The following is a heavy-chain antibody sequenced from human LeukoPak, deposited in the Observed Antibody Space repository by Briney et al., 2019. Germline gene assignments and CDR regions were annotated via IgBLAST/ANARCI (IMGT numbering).Heavy chain of an antibody. Sequence: SVKVSCKASGGTFSSYAISWVRQAPGQGLEWMGRIIPILGIANYAQKFQGRVTITADKSTSTAYMELSSLRSEDTAVYYCARNRGGSGWYKGWYFDYWGQGTLVTVSS. CDR1: GGTFSSYA. J-gene: IGHJ4*02. V-gene: IGHV1-69*04. D-gene: IGHD6-19*01. CDR3: ARNRGGSGWYKGWYFDY. CDR2: IIPILGIA.